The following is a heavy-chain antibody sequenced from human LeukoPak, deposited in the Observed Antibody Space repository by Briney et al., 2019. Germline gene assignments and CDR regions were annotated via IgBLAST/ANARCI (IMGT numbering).Heavy chain of an antibody. J-gene: IGHJ4*02. CDR2: LYYSGSA. Sequence: TSETLSLTCTVSGVASCGVYWGWLWNRPGLGMEWSGNLYYSGSANDNPSLTSLVTISVYTSKNHFSLKLSPVTAADTACYYSGSDAFYDSSGYYYNWVFDYWGQGTLVTVSS. CDR1: GVASCGVY. D-gene: IGHD3-22*01. V-gene: IGHV4-59*01. CDR3: GSDAFYDSSGYYYNWVFDY.